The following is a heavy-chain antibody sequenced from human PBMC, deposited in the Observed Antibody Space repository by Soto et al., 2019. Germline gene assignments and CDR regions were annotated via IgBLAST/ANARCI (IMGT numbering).Heavy chain of an antibody. CDR3: ARGGIFDSSGYYYFSAFDI. Sequence: ASVKVSCKVSVYTLTELSMHWVRQATEKGLEWMGSFDPEDGETIYAQKFQGRVTITRDTSASTAYMELSSLRSEDTAVYYCARGGIFDSSGYYYFSAFDIWGQGTMVTVSS. D-gene: IGHD3-22*01. CDR1: VYTLTELS. J-gene: IGHJ3*02. CDR2: FDPEDGET. V-gene: IGHV1-24*01.